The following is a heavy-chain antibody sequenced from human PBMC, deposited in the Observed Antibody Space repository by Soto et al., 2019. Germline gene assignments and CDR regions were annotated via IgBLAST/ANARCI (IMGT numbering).Heavy chain of an antibody. J-gene: IGHJ6*02. CDR3: ARLGVNTSVYYSTMDV. D-gene: IGHD3-10*01. CDR2: ISAYNGNT. V-gene: IGHV1-18*04. CDR1: GFGLINYG. Sequence: ASVKVSCKASGFGLINYGFTWVRQAPGQGLEWMGWISAYNGNTIYAQNLQGRLTMTRDTSTSTAYMELRSLRSDDTAVYYCARLGVNTSVYYSTMDVWGQGTTVTVSS.